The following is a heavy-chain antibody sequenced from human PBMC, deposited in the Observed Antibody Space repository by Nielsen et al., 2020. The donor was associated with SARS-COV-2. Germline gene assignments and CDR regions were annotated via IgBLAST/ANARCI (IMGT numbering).Heavy chain of an antibody. D-gene: IGHD3-22*01. CDR3: TRAVPITMTDYYFDY. J-gene: IGHJ4*02. CDR1: GFTIANYA. V-gene: IGHV3-73*01. Sequence: GGSLRLSCAAPGFTIANYAMSWVRQASGKGLEWVGRIRSKANSYATAYAASVKGRFTISRDDSKNTAYLQMNSLKTEDTAVYYCTRAVPITMTDYYFDYWGQGTLVTVSS. CDR2: IRSKANSYAT.